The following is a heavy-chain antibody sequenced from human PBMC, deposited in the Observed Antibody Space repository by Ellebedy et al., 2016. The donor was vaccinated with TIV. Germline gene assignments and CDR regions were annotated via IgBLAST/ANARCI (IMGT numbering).Heavy chain of an antibody. V-gene: IGHV3-23*01. Sequence: GESLKISCAASGFSFSSYALNWVRPAPGKGLEWVSGISRSGGRTYHADSVKGRFTISRDNSKNPLYLQMNSLRAEDTAIYYCAKVGEYDLSWNFDLWGRGTLVTVSS. D-gene: IGHD3-3*01. CDR3: AKVGEYDLSWNFDL. CDR2: ISRSGGRT. J-gene: IGHJ2*01. CDR1: GFSFSSYA.